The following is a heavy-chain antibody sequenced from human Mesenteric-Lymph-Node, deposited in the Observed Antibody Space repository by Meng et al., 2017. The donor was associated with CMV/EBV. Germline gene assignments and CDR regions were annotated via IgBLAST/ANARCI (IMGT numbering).Heavy chain of an antibody. CDR1: GFTFSSYE. Sequence: GESLKISCAASGFTFSSYEMNWVRQAPGKGLEWVSIISGSGGATYYADSVKGRFTISRDNSKNTLYLQMNSLRAEDTAVYYCAKERDARYNYGLDVWGQGTTVTVSS. CDR2: ISGSGGAT. J-gene: IGHJ6*02. V-gene: IGHV3-23*01. D-gene: IGHD5-24*01. CDR3: AKERDARYNYGLDV.